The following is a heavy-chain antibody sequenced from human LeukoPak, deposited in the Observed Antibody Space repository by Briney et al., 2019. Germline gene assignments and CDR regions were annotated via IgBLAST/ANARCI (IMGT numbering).Heavy chain of an antibody. CDR3: ARDRRDGDYQFSYFDL. CDR2: ISSSGSTI. CDR1: GFTFSDYY. V-gene: IGHV3-11*01. Sequence: GGSLRLSCAASGFTFSDYYMSWIRQAPGKGLEWVSYISSSGSTIYYADSVKGRFTISRDNAKNSLYLQMNSLRAEDTAVYYCARDRRDGDYQFSYFDLWGRGTLVTVSS. J-gene: IGHJ2*01. D-gene: IGHD4-17*01.